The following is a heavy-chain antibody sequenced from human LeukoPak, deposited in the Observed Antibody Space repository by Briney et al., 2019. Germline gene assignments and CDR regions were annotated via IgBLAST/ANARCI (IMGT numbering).Heavy chain of an antibody. D-gene: IGHD3-22*01. J-gene: IGHJ3*01. V-gene: IGHV3-48*03. CDR3: ARGGNYDSSGYYYSGAFDL. CDR1: GFTFSSYE. CDR2: ISSSGSTI. Sequence: GGSLRLSCAASGFTFSSYEMNWVRQAPGKGLEWVSYISSSGSTIYYADSVKGRFTISRDNAKNSLYLQMNSLRAEDTAVYYCARGGNYDSSGYYYSGAFDLWGQGTMVTVSS.